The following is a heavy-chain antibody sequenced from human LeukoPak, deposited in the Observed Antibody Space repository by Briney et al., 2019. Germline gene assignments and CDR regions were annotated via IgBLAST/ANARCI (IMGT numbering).Heavy chain of an antibody. J-gene: IGHJ4*02. CDR2: ISGSGGST. V-gene: IGHV3-23*01. CDR1: GFTFSSYA. CDR3: AKDPLYSSSWYTDY. D-gene: IGHD6-13*01. Sequence: PGGSLRLSCAASGFTFSSYAMSWVRQAPGKGLEWVSAISGSGGSTYYADSVKGRFTISRDNAKNTLYLQMNSLRAEDTAVYYCAKDPLYSSSWYTDYWGQGTLVTVSS.